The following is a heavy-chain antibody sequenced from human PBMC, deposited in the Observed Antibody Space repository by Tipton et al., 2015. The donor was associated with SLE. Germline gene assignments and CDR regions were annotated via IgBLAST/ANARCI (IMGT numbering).Heavy chain of an antibody. V-gene: IGHV4-61*01. D-gene: IGHD2-21*01. CDR1: GGSISSSSYY. CDR3: ARDQGVKLGFRAFDI. J-gene: IGHJ3*02. Sequence: TLSLTCTVSGGSISSSSYYWGWIRQPPGKGLEWIGYIYYSGSTNYNPSLKSRVTISVDTSKNQFSLKLSSVTAADTAVYYCARDQGVKLGFRAFDIWGQGTMVTVSS. CDR2: IYYSGST.